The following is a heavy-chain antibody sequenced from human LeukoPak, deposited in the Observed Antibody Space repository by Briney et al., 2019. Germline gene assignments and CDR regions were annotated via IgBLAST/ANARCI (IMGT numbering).Heavy chain of an antibody. CDR2: INSDGSST. CDR1: GFTFSSYW. Sequence: PGGSLRLSCAASGFTFSSYWVHWVRQALGKGLVWVSRINSDGSSTSYADSVKGRFTISRDNAKNTLYLQMNSLRAEDTAVYYCARAPNDVVSPHFDLWGRGTLVTVSS. J-gene: IGHJ2*01. D-gene: IGHD2-21*01. V-gene: IGHV3-74*01. CDR3: ARAPNDVVSPHFDL.